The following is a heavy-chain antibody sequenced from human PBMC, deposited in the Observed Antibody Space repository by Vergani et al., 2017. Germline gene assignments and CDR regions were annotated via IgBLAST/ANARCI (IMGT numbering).Heavy chain of an antibody. J-gene: IGHJ4*02. CDR2: INPSGGST. CDR3: ARCCSSGSQPDY. D-gene: IGHD3-22*01. V-gene: IGHV1-46*01. CDR1: GYTFTSYY. Sequence: QVQLVQSGAEVKKPGASVKVSCKASGYTFTSYYMHWVRQAPGQGLEWMGIINPSGGSTSYAQKFQGRVTMTRDTSTSTAYMELRSLRSDDTAVYYCARCCSSGSQPDYWGQGTLVTVSS.